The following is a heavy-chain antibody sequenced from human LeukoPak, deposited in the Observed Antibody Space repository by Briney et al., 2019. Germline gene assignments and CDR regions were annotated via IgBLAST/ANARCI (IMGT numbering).Heavy chain of an antibody. CDR3: ARSDSSGFKNDY. Sequence: GASVKVSCKXSGYTFTGYYMHWVRQAPGQGLEWMGWINPNSGGTNYAQKFQGRVTMTRDTSISTAYMELSRLRSDDTAVYYCARSDSSGFKNDYWGQGTLVTVSS. CDR2: INPNSGGT. D-gene: IGHD3-22*01. CDR1: GYTFTGYY. J-gene: IGHJ4*02. V-gene: IGHV1-2*02.